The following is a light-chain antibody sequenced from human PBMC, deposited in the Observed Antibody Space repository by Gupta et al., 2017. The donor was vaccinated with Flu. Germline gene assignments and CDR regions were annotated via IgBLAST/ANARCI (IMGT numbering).Light chain of an antibody. CDR3: AAWDDSLNGHYV. CDR2: GND. J-gene: IGLJ1*01. CDR1: SSNIGSNA. V-gene: IGLV1-44*01. Sequence: QSVLAQPPSASGTPGQRVTISCSGSSSNIGSNAVNWYQQVPGTAPKLLIYGNDRRPSGVPDRFSGSKSGTSAPLAIGGLQSEDEADYYCAAWDDSLNGHYVFGTGTKVTAL.